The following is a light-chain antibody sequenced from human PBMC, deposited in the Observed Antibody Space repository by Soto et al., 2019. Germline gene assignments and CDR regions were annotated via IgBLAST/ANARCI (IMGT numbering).Light chain of an antibody. J-gene: IGKJ4*01. Sequence: EIVLTQSPGIVSLSPGERATLSCRASQSVRSSYLAWYQQNFGQAPRLLIYGTYIRAAGIPDRFSGSGSGTDFTLTISRLEREDFALYYCQQYGNSITFGGGTKVEIK. CDR3: QQYGNSIT. CDR2: GTY. CDR1: QSVRSSY. V-gene: IGKV3-20*01.